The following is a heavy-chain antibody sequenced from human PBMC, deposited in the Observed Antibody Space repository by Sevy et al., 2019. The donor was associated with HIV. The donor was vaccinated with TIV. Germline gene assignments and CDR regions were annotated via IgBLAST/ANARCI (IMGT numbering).Heavy chain of an antibody. CDR1: GVTLGDYD. D-gene: IGHD1-26*01. V-gene: IGHV3-49*04. Sequence: GGSLRLSCTVSGVTLGDYDMSWVRQAPGKGLEWVGFIRRKGYGGTTEYASSVKGRFTISIDDSKSMAYLQMSSLQTEDTAVYYCRRVGGGTDCGMDVWGQGTTVTVSS. CDR3: RRVGGGTDCGMDV. CDR2: IRRKGYGGTT. J-gene: IGHJ6*02.